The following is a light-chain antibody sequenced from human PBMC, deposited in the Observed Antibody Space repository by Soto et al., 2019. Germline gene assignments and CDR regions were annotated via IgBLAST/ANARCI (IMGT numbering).Light chain of an antibody. CDR2: AAS. CDR3: LQNHNYPRT. CDR1: QDISDD. V-gene: IGKV1-6*01. Sequence: AIRMTQSPSSLSASVGDRVTITCRASQDISDDAGWYQHKPGKAPKLLISAASRLQSAVPSRFSGSGSGAEFTLNITSLRPEDSATYSCLQNHNYPRTFGQGTKVEI. J-gene: IGKJ1*01.